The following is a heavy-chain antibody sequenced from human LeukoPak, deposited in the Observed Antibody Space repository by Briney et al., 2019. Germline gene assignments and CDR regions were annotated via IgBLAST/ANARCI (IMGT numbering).Heavy chain of an antibody. CDR2: ISWNSGSI. CDR3: AKDIQTFSSSYFDY. V-gene: IGHV3-9*01. J-gene: IGHJ4*02. Sequence: GGSLRLSCAASGFTFDDYAMHWVRQAPGKGLEWVSGISWNSGSIGYADSVKGRFTISRDNAKNSLYLQMNSLRAEDTALYYCAKDIQTFSSSYFDYWGQGTLVTVSS. CDR1: GFTFDDYA. D-gene: IGHD6-13*01.